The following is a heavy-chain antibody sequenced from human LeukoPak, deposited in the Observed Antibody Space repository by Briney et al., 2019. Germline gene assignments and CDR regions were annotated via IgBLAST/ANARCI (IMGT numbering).Heavy chain of an antibody. Sequence: PSETLSLTCAVYGGSFSGYYWSWIRQPPGKGLERIGEINHSGSTNYNPSLKSRVTISVDTSKNQFSLKLSSVTAADTAVYYCARGAQWLRLTNWFDPWGQGTLVTVSS. CDR1: GGSFSGYY. D-gene: IGHD5-12*01. CDR2: INHSGST. V-gene: IGHV4-34*01. J-gene: IGHJ5*02. CDR3: ARGAQWLRLTNWFDP.